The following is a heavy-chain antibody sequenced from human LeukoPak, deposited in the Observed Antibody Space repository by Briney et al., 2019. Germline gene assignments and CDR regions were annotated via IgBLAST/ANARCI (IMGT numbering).Heavy chain of an antibody. V-gene: IGHV3-48*03. Sequence: PGGSLRLSCAASGFTFSSYEMNWVRQAPGKGLEWVSYISSSGSTIYYADSVKGRFTISRDNAKNSLYLQMKSLRAADTAVYYCARDKNTMGIDYWGQGSLVIVSS. CDR1: GFTFSSYE. CDR2: ISSSGSTI. J-gene: IGHJ4*02. CDR3: ARDKNTMGIDY. D-gene: IGHD3-10*01.